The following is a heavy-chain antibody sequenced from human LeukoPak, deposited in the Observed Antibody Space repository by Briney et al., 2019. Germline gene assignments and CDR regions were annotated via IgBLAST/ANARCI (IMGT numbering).Heavy chain of an antibody. D-gene: IGHD3-22*01. CDR3: ATVDYYDSSGLDY. CDR1: GYTFTDYY. J-gene: IGHJ4*02. Sequence: ASAKISCKVSGYTFTDYYMHWVQQAPGKGLEWMGLVDPEDGETIYAEKFQGRVTITADTSTDTAYMELSSLRPEDTAVYYCATVDYYDSSGLDYWGQGTLVTVSS. V-gene: IGHV1-69-2*01. CDR2: VDPEDGET.